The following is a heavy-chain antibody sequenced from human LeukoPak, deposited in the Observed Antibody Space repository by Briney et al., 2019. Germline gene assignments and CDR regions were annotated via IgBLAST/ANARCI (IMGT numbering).Heavy chain of an antibody. CDR1: GFTFSSYN. D-gene: IGHD3-10*01. J-gene: IGHJ4*02. CDR3: ASARLRARGSGSLDY. CDR2: ISSSSSYI. V-gene: IGHV3-21*01. Sequence: PGGSLRLSCATSGFTFSSYNMNWVRQAPGRGLEWASSISSSSSYIYYADSVKGRFTISRDSAKNSLSLQMNSLRAEDTAVYYCASARLRARGSGSLDYWGQGTLVTVSS.